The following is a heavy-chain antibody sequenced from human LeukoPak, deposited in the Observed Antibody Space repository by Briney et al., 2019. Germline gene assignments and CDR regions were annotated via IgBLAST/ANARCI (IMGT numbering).Heavy chain of an antibody. J-gene: IGHJ4*02. D-gene: IGHD1-26*01. Sequence: SVKVSCKASGGTFSSWAISWVRQAPGQGLEWMGGIIPIFGTANYAQKVQGRVTITTDDSTSTAYMELSSLRSEETAVYYCARGTPKKRGSYAPYYFDSWGQGTLVTVSS. CDR2: IIPIFGTA. CDR1: GGTFSSWA. V-gene: IGHV1-69*05. CDR3: ARGTPKKRGSYAPYYFDS.